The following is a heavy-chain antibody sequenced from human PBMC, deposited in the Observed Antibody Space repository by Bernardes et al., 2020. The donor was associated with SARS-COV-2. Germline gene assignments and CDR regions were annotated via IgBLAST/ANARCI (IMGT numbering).Heavy chain of an antibody. Sequence: GGSLRLSCAASGFTFSSYTMSWVRQAPGKGLEWVSAISGSGGSTYYADSVKGRFTISRDNSKNTLYLQMNSLRAEDTAVYYCAKESIAGDIGNYFDYWGQGTMVTVSS. CDR2: ISGSGGST. D-gene: IGHD6-6*01. CDR3: AKESIAGDIGNYFDY. CDR1: GFTFSSYT. V-gene: IGHV3-23*01. J-gene: IGHJ4*02.